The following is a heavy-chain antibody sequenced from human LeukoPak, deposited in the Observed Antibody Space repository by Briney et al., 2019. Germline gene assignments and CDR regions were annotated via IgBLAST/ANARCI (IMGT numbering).Heavy chain of an antibody. Sequence: GESLKISCKGSGYSFANYWIGWVRQMPGKGLEWLGIIYPGDSDTTYSPSFQCQVTISADKSISTAYLQWSSLKASDTAVYYCARREGGWYLDYWGQGTLVTVSS. CDR2: IYPGDSDT. CDR3: ARREGGWYLDY. CDR1: GYSFANYW. V-gene: IGHV5-51*01. J-gene: IGHJ4*02. D-gene: IGHD6-19*01.